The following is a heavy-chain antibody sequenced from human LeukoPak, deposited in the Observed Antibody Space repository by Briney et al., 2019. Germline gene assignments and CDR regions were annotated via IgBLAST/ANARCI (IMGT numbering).Heavy chain of an antibody. CDR3: ARILGYCSSTSCYAPWFDP. Sequence: SETLSLTCAVYGGSFSDYYWSWIRQPPGKGLEWIGEINHSGSTNYNPSLKSRVTISVDTSKNQFSLKLSSVTAADTAVYYCARILGYCSSTSCYAPWFDPWGQGTLVTVSS. CDR2: INHSGST. V-gene: IGHV4-34*01. J-gene: IGHJ5*02. CDR1: GGSFSDYY. D-gene: IGHD2-2*01.